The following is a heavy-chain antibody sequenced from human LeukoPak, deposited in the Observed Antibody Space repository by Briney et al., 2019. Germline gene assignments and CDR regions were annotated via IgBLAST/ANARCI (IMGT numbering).Heavy chain of an antibody. CDR2: VNGDGRTT. J-gene: IGHJ3*02. CDR3: ARPQHGDLYAFDI. V-gene: IGHV3-74*01. CDR1: GFTFTSFW. Sequence: GGSLRLSCAAPGFTFTSFWMHWVRRAPGKGLVWVSRVNGDGRTTTYADFVKGRFTISRDNAKNTLYLQMNSLRAEDTAVYYCARPQHGDLYAFDIWGQGTMVTVSS. D-gene: IGHD4-17*01.